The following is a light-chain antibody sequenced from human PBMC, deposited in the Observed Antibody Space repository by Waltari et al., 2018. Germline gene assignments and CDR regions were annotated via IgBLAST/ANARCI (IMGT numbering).Light chain of an antibody. Sequence: DIQMTQSPSSLSASVGDRVTVTCRASQDIKKELSWYQQKPGKAPTLLIFAASSLQPGVSSRFSGSRSGTDFTLTISSLQPEYVATYYFQQDKSMPLTFGGGTKLEVK. CDR1: QDIKKE. CDR3: QQDKSMPLT. CDR2: AAS. V-gene: IGKV1-17*01. J-gene: IGKJ4*01.